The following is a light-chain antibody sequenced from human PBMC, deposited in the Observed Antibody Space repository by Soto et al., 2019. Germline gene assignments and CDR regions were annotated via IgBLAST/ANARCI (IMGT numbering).Light chain of an antibody. CDR3: QQYVTSSPRT. CDR2: GIS. CDR1: HTISSSY. J-gene: IGKJ1*01. V-gene: IGKV3-20*01. Sequence: EIVLTQSPGTLSLSPGERATLSCRASHTISSSYLAWYQQKPGQSPRLLMYGISRRATGIPDRFIGSGSGTDFTLIITRLEPEDFAVYYCQQYVTSSPRTFGQGTKVEIK.